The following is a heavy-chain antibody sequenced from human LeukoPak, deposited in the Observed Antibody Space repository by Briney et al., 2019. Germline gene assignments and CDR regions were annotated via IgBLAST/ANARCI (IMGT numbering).Heavy chain of an antibody. D-gene: IGHD3-22*01. CDR2: IYHSGST. CDR1: GYSISSGYY. J-gene: IGHJ4*02. CDR3: ARDLHYYDSSSQMVYYFDY. V-gene: IGHV4-38-2*02. Sequence: SETLALTCAVSGYSISSGYYWGWIRQPPGKGLEWIGSIYHSGSTYYNPSLKSRVTISVDTSKNQFSLKLSSVTAADTAVYYCARDLHYYDSSSQMVYYFDYWGQGTLVTVSS.